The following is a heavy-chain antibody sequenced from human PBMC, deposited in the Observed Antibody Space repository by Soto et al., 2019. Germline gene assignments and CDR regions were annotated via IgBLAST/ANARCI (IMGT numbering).Heavy chain of an antibody. CDR3: ARDGLSYSGSWPLYYFDH. CDR2: INPNNGDT. Sequence: QVQLVQSGAEVKPPGASAKVSCKASGYTFTGYYLHWVRQAPGQGLEWMGWINPNNGDTNYAQKFQGWVTMTRDTSVSTAYMELSRLTSDDTAVYYCARDGLSYSGSWPLYYFDHWGQGSLVTVSS. CDR1: GYTFTGYY. D-gene: IGHD6-13*01. V-gene: IGHV1-2*04. J-gene: IGHJ4*02.